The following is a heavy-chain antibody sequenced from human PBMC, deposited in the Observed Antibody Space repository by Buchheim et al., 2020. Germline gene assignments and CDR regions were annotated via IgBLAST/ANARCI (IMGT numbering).Heavy chain of an antibody. CDR2: IYPGDSDT. J-gene: IGHJ4*02. D-gene: IGHD6-19*01. V-gene: IGHV5-51*01. Sequence: EVQLVQSGAEVKKPGESLKISCKGSGYSFTSYWIGWVRQMPGKGLEWMGIIYPGDSDTRYSPSFQGQVTISADKSISTPYPQWSSLKASDTAMYYCARSWRAYPGPRAVAGTFFTLFDYWGQGTL. CDR3: ARSWRAYPGPRAVAGTFFTLFDY. CDR1: GYSFTSYW.